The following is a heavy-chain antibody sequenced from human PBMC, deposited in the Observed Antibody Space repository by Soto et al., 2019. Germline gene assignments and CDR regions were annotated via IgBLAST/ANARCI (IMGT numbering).Heavy chain of an antibody. CDR3: ARDDSGPFHY. V-gene: IGHV4-4*07. D-gene: IGHD6-19*01. CDR1: GDSISNYY. CDR2: IYTSGDT. Sequence: SETLSLTCSVSGDSISNYYWSWIRQPAGKGLEWIGRIYTSGDTNYNPSLKSRVTMSVDTSKNQFSLKLSSVTAEDTAVYYCARDDSGPFHYWGQGTLVTVSS. J-gene: IGHJ4*02.